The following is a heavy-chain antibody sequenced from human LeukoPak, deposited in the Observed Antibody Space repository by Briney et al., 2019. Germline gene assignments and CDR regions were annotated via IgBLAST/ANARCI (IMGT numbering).Heavy chain of an antibody. CDR2: ISYDGSNK. CDR1: GFTFSSYA. V-gene: IGHV3-30-3*01. J-gene: IGHJ4*02. Sequence: GGSLRLSCAASGFTFSSYAMHWVRQAPGKELEWVAVISYDGSNKYYADSVKGRFTISRDNSKNTLYLQMNSLRAEDTAVYYCARAKSTKYYFDYWGQGTLVTVSS. CDR3: ARAKSTKYYFDY.